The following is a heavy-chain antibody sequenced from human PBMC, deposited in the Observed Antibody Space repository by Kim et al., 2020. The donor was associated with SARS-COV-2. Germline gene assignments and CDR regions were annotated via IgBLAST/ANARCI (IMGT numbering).Heavy chain of an antibody. CDR3: ARGFDY. CDR2: IYSSGST. V-gene: IGHV4-59*01. Sequence: SETLSLTCTVSGGSISSYYWSWIRQPPGKGLEWIGYIYSSGSTNYNASLKSRVTISVDTSKNKFSLKLSSVTAADTAVYYCARGFDYWGPGTLVTVSS. J-gene: IGHJ4*02. CDR1: GGSISSYY.